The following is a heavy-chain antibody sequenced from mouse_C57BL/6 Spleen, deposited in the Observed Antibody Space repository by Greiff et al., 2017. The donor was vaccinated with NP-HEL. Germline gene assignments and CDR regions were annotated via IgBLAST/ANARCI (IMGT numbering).Heavy chain of an antibody. Sequence: QVQLQQSGAELVRPGASVTLSCKASGYTFTDYEMHWVKQTPVHGLEWIGAIDPETGGTAYNQKFKGKAILTADKSSSTAYMELRSLTSEDSAVYYCTRSGNWVFYAMDYWGQGTSVTVSS. CDR1: GYTFTDYE. J-gene: IGHJ4*01. D-gene: IGHD4-1*01. CDR3: TRSGNWVFYAMDY. CDR2: IDPETGGT. V-gene: IGHV1-15*01.